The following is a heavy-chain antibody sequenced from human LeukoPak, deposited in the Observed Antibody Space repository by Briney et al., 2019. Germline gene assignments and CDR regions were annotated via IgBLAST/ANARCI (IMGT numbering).Heavy chain of an antibody. CDR3: ASELFIAAAGTRSDY. Sequence: SETLSLTCTVSGGSISSGSYYWSWIRQPAGKGPEWIGRIYTSGSTNYNPSLKSRVTISVDTSKNQFSLKLSSVTAADTAVYYCASELFIAAAGTRSDYWGQGTLVTVSS. CDR2: IYTSGST. CDR1: GGSISSGSYY. J-gene: IGHJ4*02. D-gene: IGHD6-13*01. V-gene: IGHV4-61*02.